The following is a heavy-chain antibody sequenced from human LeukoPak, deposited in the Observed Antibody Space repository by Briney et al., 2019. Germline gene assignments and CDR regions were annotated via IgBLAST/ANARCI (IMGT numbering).Heavy chain of an antibody. CDR1: GFTFSTSG. Sequence: GGSLRLSCAASGFTFSTSGMQWVRQAPGKGLEWVAFIRYDGSNKYYTASVKGRFTISRDNSKNTLYLQMNTLRAEDAAVYYCAKPEGGYAFNYWGQGTLVTVSS. V-gene: IGHV3-30*02. CDR2: IRYDGSNK. D-gene: IGHD2-8*01. J-gene: IGHJ4*02. CDR3: AKPEGGYAFNY.